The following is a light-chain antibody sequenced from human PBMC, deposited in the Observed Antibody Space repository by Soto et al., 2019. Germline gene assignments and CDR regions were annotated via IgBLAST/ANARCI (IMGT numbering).Light chain of an antibody. Sequence: EIVLTQSPGTLSLSPGERATLSCRASQSVSSSYLAWYQQKPGQAPRLLIYGASSRATGIPDRFSGSGSGTDFTLTISRLEPEDFAVYYCQQRSNWLRTFGQGTKVEIK. V-gene: IGKV3D-20*02. J-gene: IGKJ1*01. CDR2: GAS. CDR3: QQRSNWLRT. CDR1: QSVSSSY.